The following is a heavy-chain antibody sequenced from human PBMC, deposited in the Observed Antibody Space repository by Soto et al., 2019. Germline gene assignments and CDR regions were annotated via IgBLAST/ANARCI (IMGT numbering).Heavy chain of an antibody. V-gene: IGHV1-69*13. D-gene: IGHD3-22*01. Sequence: SVKVSCKASGGTFSSYAISWVRQAPGQGLEWMGRIIPIFGTANYAQKFQGRVTITADESTSTAYMELSSLRSEDTAVYYCAVVNYYDSSGYYAFDIWGQGTMVTVSS. CDR3: AVVNYYDSSGYYAFDI. J-gene: IGHJ3*02. CDR1: GGTFSSYA. CDR2: IIPIFGTA.